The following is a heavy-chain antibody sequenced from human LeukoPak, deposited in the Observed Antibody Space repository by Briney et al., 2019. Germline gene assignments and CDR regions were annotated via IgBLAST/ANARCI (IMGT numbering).Heavy chain of an antibody. CDR2: ISSSSSYI. V-gene: IGHV3-21*01. D-gene: IGHD3-10*01. J-gene: IGHJ4*02. CDR3: ARTRTTMVRGTLNY. Sequence: GGSLRLSCAASGFTFSGYSMNWVRQAPGKGLEWASSISSSSSYIYYADSVKGRFTISRDNAKNSLYLQMNSLRAEDTAVYYRARTRTTMVRGTLNYWGQGTLVTVSS. CDR1: GFTFSGYS.